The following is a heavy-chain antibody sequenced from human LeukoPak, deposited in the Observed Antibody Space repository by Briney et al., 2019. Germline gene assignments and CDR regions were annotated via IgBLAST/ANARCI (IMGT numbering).Heavy chain of an antibody. CDR3: AKAPATTCSGAYCYPFDY. J-gene: IGHJ4*02. V-gene: IGHV3-23*01. D-gene: IGHD2-15*01. Sequence: PGGSLRLSCAASGFTFSSYGMSWVRQAPGKGLEWVSAISVSGNTYHADSVKGRFTISRDSSKNTLYLQMNSLRAGDAAVYYCAKAPATTCSGAYCYPFDYWSQGTLVTVSS. CDR2: ISVSGNT. CDR1: GFTFSSYG.